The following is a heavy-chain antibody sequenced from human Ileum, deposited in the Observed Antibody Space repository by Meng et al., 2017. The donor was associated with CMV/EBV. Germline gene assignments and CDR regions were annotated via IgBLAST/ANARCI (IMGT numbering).Heavy chain of an antibody. CDR2: IYYYSGIT. V-gene: IGHV4-61*01. Sequence: SSGSYYWSWIRQPQGKGLEWIGHIYYYSGITIYNPSLKSRVTISLDTSKSQFSLRLSSVTAADTAVYYCARDYSCSSDNCYEGIDPWGQGTLVTVSS. CDR1: SSGSYY. J-gene: IGHJ5*02. D-gene: IGHD2-2*01. CDR3: ARDYSCSSDNCYEGIDP.